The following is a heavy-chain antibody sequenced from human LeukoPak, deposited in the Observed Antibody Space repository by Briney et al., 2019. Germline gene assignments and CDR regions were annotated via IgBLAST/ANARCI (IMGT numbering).Heavy chain of an antibody. CDR1: GGSISSYY. V-gene: IGHV4-59*01. CDR3: AREIVVVTAISRDYYFDY. Sequence: SETLSLTCTVSGGSISSYYWSWIRQPPGKGLEWIGYIYYSGSTNYNPSLKSRVTISVDTSKNQFSLKLSSVTAADTAVYYCAREIVVVTAISRDYYFDYWGQGTLVTVSS. D-gene: IGHD2-21*02. CDR2: IYYSGST. J-gene: IGHJ4*02.